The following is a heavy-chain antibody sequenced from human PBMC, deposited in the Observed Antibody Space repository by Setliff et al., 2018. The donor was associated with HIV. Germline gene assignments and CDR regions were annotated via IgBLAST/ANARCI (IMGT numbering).Heavy chain of an antibody. V-gene: IGHV3-48*04. J-gene: IGHJ4*02. Sequence: GGSLRLSCAASGFTFSDYSMNWFRQTPGKGLEWVSFIHSSSSRIYYADSVKGRFTVSRDNAKNSLYLQMNNLRAEDTAVYYCGRDLPAYLVGATYFDYWGQGTLVTVSS. CDR2: IHSSSSRI. CDR3: GRDLPAYLVGATYFDY. D-gene: IGHD1-26*01. CDR1: GFTFSDYS.